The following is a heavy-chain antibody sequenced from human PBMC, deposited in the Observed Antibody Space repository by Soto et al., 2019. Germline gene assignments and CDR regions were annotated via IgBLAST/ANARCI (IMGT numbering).Heavy chain of an antibody. CDR2: INPSGGST. CDR1: GYTFTSYY. V-gene: IGHV1-46*03. D-gene: IGHD5-12*01. Sequence: ASVKVSCKAAGYTFTSYYMHWVRQAPGQGLEWMGIINPSGGSTSYAQKFQGRVTMTRDTSTSTVYMELSSLRSEDTAVYYCARVREYSGSDDAFDIWGQGTMVTVSS. CDR3: ARVREYSGSDDAFDI. J-gene: IGHJ3*02.